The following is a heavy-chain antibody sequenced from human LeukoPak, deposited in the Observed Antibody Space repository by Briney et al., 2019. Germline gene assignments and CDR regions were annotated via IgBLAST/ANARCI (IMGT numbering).Heavy chain of an antibody. D-gene: IGHD6-13*01. CDR2: SYYSGSP. CDR3: AREAAAGTGY. CDR1: GGSISPYY. V-gene: IGHV4-59*12. J-gene: IGHJ4*02. Sequence: SETLSLTCTVAGGSISPYYWSWIRQPPGKGLEWIGYSYYSGSPNYNPSLKSRITVSVDTSKNQFSLKLSSVTAADTAVYYCAREAAAGTGYWGQGTLVTVSS.